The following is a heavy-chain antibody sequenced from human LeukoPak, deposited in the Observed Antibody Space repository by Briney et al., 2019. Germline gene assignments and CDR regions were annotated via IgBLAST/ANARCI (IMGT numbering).Heavy chain of an antibody. CDR3: ARYYDRTGFDY. V-gene: IGHV4-59*08. J-gene: IGHJ4*02. Sequence: SETLSLTCTVSNVSVRSYYWSWVRQSPGKGLEWIGYIYYSGSTNYNPSLKSRVTISIHKSRNQFSLMLSSVTAADTAMYYCARYYDRTGFDYWGQGTLVTVSS. CDR2: IYYSGST. CDR1: NVSVRSYY. D-gene: IGHD3-16*01.